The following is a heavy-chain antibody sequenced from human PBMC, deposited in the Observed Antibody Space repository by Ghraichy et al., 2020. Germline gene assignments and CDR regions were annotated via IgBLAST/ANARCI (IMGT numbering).Heavy chain of an antibody. Sequence: SGPTLVKPTQTLTLTCTFSGFSLSTSGVGVGWIRQPPGKALEWLALIYWDDDKRYSPSLKSRLTITKDTSKNQVVLTMTNMDPVDTATYYCAHSKNWGPAANWGSFDYWGQGTLVTVSS. V-gene: IGHV2-5*02. CDR2: IYWDDDK. CDR3: AHSKNWGPAANWGSFDY. J-gene: IGHJ4*02. CDR1: GFSLSTSGVG. D-gene: IGHD7-27*01.